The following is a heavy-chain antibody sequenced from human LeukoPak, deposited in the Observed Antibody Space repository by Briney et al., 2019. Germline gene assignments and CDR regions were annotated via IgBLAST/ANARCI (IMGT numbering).Heavy chain of an antibody. V-gene: IGHV1-2*02. CDR3: ARGDVYNDY. CDR1: GYTFTGYY. CDR2: INPNSGGT. D-gene: IGHD5-24*01. Sequence: ASVKVSCEASGYTFTGYYLHWVRQAPGQGLEWMGWINPNSGGTNYAQKFQGRVTMTRDTSITTAYMELSRLRSDDTAFYYCARGDVYNDYWGQGTLVTVSS. J-gene: IGHJ4*02.